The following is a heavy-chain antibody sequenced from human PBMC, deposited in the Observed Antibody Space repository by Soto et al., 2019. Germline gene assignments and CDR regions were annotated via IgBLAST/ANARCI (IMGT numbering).Heavy chain of an antibody. J-gene: IGHJ4*02. CDR3: ARHDYGDLDY. D-gene: IGHD4-17*01. CDR1: GGSISSSSYY. V-gene: IGHV4-39*01. Sequence: SETLSLTCTVSGGSISSSSYYWGWIRQPPGKGLEWIGSIYYSGSTYYTPSLKSRVTISVDTSKNQFSLKLSSVTAADTAVYYCARHDYGDLDYWGQGTLVTVSS. CDR2: IYYSGST.